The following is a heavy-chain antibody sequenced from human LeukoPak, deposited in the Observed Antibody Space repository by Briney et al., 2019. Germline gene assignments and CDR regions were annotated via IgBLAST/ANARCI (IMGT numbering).Heavy chain of an antibody. CDR1: GGSISSGGYY. J-gene: IGHJ3*02. Sequence: PSETLSLTCTVSGGSISSGGYYWSWIRQPPGKGLEWIGYIYHSGSTYYNPSLKSRVTISVDRSKIQFSLKLSSVTAADTAVYYCARNGGKLLWFGESSGAFDIWGQGTMVTVSS. CDR3: ARNGGKLLWFGESSGAFDI. V-gene: IGHV4-30-2*01. CDR2: IYHSGST. D-gene: IGHD3-10*01.